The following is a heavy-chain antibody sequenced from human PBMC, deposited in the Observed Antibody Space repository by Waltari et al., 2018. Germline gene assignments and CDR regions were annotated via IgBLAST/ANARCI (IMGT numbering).Heavy chain of an antibody. CDR3: VRDHWGPDY. V-gene: IGHV3-7*01. CDR2: IHKDGSEK. CDR1: GFTFTDYW. J-gene: IGHJ4*02. Sequence: EVHLVESGGGLVQPGGSLGLSCGASGFTFTDYWMCWVRQAPGKGPEWVANIHKDGSEKNYVDYVKGRFTISRDNAKDSVYLQMNSLRADDTAMYYCVRDHWGPDYWGQGTLVTVSS. D-gene: IGHD7-27*01.